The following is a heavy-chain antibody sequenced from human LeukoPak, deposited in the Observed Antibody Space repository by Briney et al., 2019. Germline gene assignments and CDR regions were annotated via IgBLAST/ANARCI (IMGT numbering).Heavy chain of an antibody. J-gene: IGHJ4*02. Sequence: GGSLRLSCAASGFTFSSYEMNWVRQAPGKGLEWVSYISSSGSTIYYADSVKGRFTISRDNAKNSLYLQMNSLRAEDTAVYYCARGSGWYYFDYWGQGTLVTVSS. CDR3: ARGSGWYYFDY. D-gene: IGHD6-19*01. V-gene: IGHV3-48*03. CDR1: GFTFSSYE. CDR2: ISSSGSTI.